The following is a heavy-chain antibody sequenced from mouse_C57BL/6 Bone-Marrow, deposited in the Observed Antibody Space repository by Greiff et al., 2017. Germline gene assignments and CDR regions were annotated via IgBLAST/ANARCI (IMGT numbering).Heavy chain of an antibody. CDR2: ISSGSSTI. CDR3: SRRWFAY. Sequence: EVMLVESGGGLVKPGGSLKLSCAASGFTFSDDGMHWVRQAPEKGLEWVAYISSGSSTIYYADTVKGRFTISRDNAKNTLFLQMTSLRSEDTAMYYCSRRWFAYWGQGTLVTVSA. J-gene: IGHJ3*01. CDR1: GFTFSDDG. V-gene: IGHV5-17*01.